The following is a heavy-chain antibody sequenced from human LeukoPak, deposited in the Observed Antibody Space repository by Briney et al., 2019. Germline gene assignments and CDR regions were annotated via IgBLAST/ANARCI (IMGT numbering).Heavy chain of an antibody. D-gene: IGHD6-13*01. CDR2: INPNSGGT. CDR1: GYTFTSYG. Sequence: ASVKVSCKASGYTFTSYGVSWVRQAPGQGLEWMGWINPNSGGTNYAQKFQGRVTMTRDTSISTAYMELSRLRSDDTAVYYCARDIAAAGKTYYGMDVWGQGTTVTVSS. V-gene: IGHV1-2*02. J-gene: IGHJ6*02. CDR3: ARDIAAAGKTYYGMDV.